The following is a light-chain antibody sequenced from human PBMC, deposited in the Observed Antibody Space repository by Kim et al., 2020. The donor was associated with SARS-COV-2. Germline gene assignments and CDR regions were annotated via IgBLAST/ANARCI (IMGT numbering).Light chain of an antibody. CDR1: SGDVGSYTR. CDR3: SSYASSSTWV. CDR2: EVS. Sequence: QPFTISCTGTSGDVGSYTRVSWYQQPPGTAPQLMIYEVSNRPSGVPDRFSGSKSGNTASLTISGLQAEDEADYYCSSYASSSTWVFGGGTKVTVL. J-gene: IGLJ3*02. V-gene: IGLV2-18*02.